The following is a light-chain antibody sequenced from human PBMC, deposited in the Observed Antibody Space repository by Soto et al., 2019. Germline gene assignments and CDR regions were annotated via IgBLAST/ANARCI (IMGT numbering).Light chain of an antibody. Sequence: VLTQSPATLSLSPGERATLSCRASQSISSYLAWYQQKPGQAPRLLIYDASNRATGIPARFSGSGSGTDFTLIISSLEPEDFAVYYCQQRSNWPPFTFGQGTRLEIK. CDR1: QSISSY. CDR2: DAS. CDR3: QQRSNWPPFT. J-gene: IGKJ5*01. V-gene: IGKV3-11*01.